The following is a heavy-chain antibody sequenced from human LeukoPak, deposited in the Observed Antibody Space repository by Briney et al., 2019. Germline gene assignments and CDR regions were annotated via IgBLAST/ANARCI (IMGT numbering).Heavy chain of an antibody. D-gene: IGHD3-22*01. Sequence: SETLSLTCTVSGGSISSGGYYWSWIRQHPGKGLEWIGYIYYSGSTYYNPSLKCRVTISVDTSKNQFSLKLSSVTAADTAVYYCAREHYDSSGYYDDYWGQGTLVTVSS. CDR1: GGSISSGGYY. J-gene: IGHJ4*02. CDR3: AREHYDSSGYYDDY. CDR2: IYYSGST. V-gene: IGHV4-31*03.